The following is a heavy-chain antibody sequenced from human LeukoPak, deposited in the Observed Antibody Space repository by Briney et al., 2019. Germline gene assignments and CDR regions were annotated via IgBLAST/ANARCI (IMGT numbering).Heavy chain of an antibody. CDR1: GGSFSGYY. CDR2: INHSGST. J-gene: IGHJ4*02. Sequence: PSETLSLTCAVYGGSFSGYYWSWIRQPPGKGLEWIGEINHSGSTNYNPSLKSRVTISVDTSKNQFSLKLSSVTAADTAVYYCARDWGIAAATPYYFDHWGQGILVTVSS. CDR3: ARDWGIAAATPYYFDH. D-gene: IGHD6-13*01. V-gene: IGHV4-34*01.